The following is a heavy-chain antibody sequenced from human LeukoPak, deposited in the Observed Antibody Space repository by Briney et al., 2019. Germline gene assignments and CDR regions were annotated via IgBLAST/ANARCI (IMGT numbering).Heavy chain of an antibody. CDR2: IISIVGIA. CDR3: ARDLYSYGYV. D-gene: IGHD5-18*01. J-gene: IGHJ6*04. Sequence: GASVKVSCKASGGTFSSYTISWVRQAPGQGLEWWGGIISIVGIANYAQKFQGRVTITPDESTSTASMELSSLRSEDTAVYYCARDLYSYGYVWGKGTTVTVSS. CDR1: GGTFSSYT. V-gene: IGHV1-69*10.